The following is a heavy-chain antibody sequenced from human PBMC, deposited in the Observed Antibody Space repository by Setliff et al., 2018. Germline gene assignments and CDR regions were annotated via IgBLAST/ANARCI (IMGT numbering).Heavy chain of an antibody. D-gene: IGHD3-22*01. CDR2: INRSGST. CDR3: ARDRISRYYDSGAHAFDI. CDR1: GGSFSDYN. V-gene: IGHV4-34*01. Sequence: SETLSLTCAVYGGSFSDYNWSWIRQPPGKGLEWIGEINRSGSTNYNPSLKSRVTISIDTSKNQFSLKLNSVTAADTAVYYCARDRISRYYDSGAHAFDIWGQGTMVTVSS. J-gene: IGHJ3*02.